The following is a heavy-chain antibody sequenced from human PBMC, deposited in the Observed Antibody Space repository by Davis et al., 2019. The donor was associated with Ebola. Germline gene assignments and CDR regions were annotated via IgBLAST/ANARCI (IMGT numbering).Heavy chain of an antibody. Sequence: SVKVSCKASGGTFSSYAISWVRQAPGQGLEWMGGIIPIFGTANYTQKFQGRVTITADESTSTAYMELSSLRSEDTAVYYCAREVVPAAIGWFDPWGQGTLVTVSS. V-gene: IGHV1-69*13. CDR2: IIPIFGTA. J-gene: IGHJ5*02. CDR1: GGTFSSYA. D-gene: IGHD2-2*02. CDR3: AREVVPAAIGWFDP.